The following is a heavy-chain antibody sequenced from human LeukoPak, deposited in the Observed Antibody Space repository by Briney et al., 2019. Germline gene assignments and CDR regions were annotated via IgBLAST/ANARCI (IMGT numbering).Heavy chain of an antibody. CDR2: ISTNTGNA. Sequence: ASVKVSCKASGYTFTKYAMNWVRQALGQGLEWMGWISTNTGNAKYAQDFTGRFVFSLDTSVSTAYLQISSLKAEDTAVYYCARVESHGSLGVWGKGTTVTVSS. J-gene: IGHJ6*04. CDR3: ARVESHGSLGV. CDR1: GYTFTKYA. V-gene: IGHV7-4-1*02. D-gene: IGHD1-1*01.